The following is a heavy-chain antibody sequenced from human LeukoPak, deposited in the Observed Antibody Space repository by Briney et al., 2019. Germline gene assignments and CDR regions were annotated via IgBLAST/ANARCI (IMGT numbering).Heavy chain of an antibody. V-gene: IGHV3-20*04. CDR3: ARELAVGGTWFDP. Sequence: GGSLRLSCAASGFTFDDYGMNWVRHAPGKGLEWVSRINSRGGSIAYVDSVKGRFTISRDNAKNTLYLQMNSLRAEDTAVYYCARELAVGGTWFDPWGQGTLVTVSS. D-gene: IGHD6-19*01. CDR2: INSRGGSI. CDR1: GFTFDDYG. J-gene: IGHJ5*02.